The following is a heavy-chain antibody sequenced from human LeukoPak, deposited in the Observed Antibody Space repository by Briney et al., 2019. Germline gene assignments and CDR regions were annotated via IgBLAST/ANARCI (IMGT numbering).Heavy chain of an antibody. CDR2: ISYDGSNK. CDR3: AKVYGRGYGSGSYFDY. D-gene: IGHD3-10*01. Sequence: GGSLRLSCAASGFTFSSYAMHWVRQAPGKGLEWVAVISYDGSNKYYADSVKGRFTISRDNSKNTLYLQMNSLRAEDTAVYYCAKVYGRGYGSGSYFDYWGQGTLVTVSS. CDR1: GFTFSSYA. V-gene: IGHV3-30*04. J-gene: IGHJ4*02.